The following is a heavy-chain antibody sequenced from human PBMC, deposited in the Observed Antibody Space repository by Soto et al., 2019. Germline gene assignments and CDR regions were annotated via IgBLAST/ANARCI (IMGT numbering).Heavy chain of an antibody. CDR3: ASQPDVYSDFQH. CDR1: GGSISSGGYY. Sequence: QVQLQESGPGLVKPSQTLSLTCTVSGGSISSGGYYWSWIRQHPGKGLEWIGYIYYSGSTYYNPSLKTRVNISVDTSKTQFSLKLSSVTAADTAVYYCASQPDVYSDFQHWGQGTLVTVSS. CDR2: IYYSGST. V-gene: IGHV4-31*03. J-gene: IGHJ1*01. D-gene: IGHD2-21*01.